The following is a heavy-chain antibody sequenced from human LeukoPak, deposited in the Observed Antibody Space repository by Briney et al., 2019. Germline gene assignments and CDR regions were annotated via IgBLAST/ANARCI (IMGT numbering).Heavy chain of an antibody. CDR1: GYSISSGYY. Sequence: KPSETLSLTCAVSGYSISSGYYWGWIRQPPGKGLEWIGSIYHSGSTYYNPSLKSRVTISVDTSKNQFSLKLSSVTAADTAVYYCARDKGLRDFDYWGQGTLVTVSS. V-gene: IGHV4-38-2*02. CDR2: IYHSGST. D-gene: IGHD4-17*01. J-gene: IGHJ4*02. CDR3: ARDKGLRDFDY.